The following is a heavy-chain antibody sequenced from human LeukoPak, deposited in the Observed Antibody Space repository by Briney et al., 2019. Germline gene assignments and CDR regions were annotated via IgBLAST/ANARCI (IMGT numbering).Heavy chain of an antibody. Sequence: PSETLSLTCAVYGGSFSGYYWSWLRQPPGKGLEWIGEINHSGSTNFNPSLKREATISVETSKNQLSLKLSSLTAADTAVYYCARVAVGKGHPFDYGGQGTLVSVSS. CDR2: INHSGST. J-gene: IGHJ4*02. CDR3: ARVAVGKGHPFDY. CDR1: GGSFSGYY. V-gene: IGHV4-34*01. D-gene: IGHD1-26*01.